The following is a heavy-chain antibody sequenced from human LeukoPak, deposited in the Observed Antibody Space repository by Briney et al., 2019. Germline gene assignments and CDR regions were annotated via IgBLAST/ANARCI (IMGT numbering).Heavy chain of an antibody. D-gene: IGHD1-26*01. J-gene: IGHJ4*02. V-gene: IGHV5-51*01. CDR3: ARLRYSGSYSGGGGYFDY. Sequence: GESLKISCKGSGYSFTSYWIGWVRQMPGKGLEWMGIINPGDSDTTYSPSFQGQVIISADKSISTAYLQWSSLKASDTAIYYCARLRYSGSYSGGGGYFDYWGQGTLVTVSS. CDR1: GYSFTSYW. CDR2: INPGDSDT.